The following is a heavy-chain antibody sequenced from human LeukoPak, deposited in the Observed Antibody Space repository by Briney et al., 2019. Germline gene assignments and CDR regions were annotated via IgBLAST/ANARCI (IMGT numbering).Heavy chain of an antibody. CDR3: ARGRYYYDSSGYTPSDDY. Sequence: ASVKVSCKASGYTFTSYDINWVRQATGQGLEWMGWMNPNSGNTGYAQKFQGRVTMTRNTSISTAYMDLSSLRSEDTAVYYCARGRYYYDSSGYTPSDDYWGQGTLVTVSS. D-gene: IGHD3-22*01. J-gene: IGHJ4*02. CDR1: GYTFTSYD. CDR2: MNPNSGNT. V-gene: IGHV1-8*01.